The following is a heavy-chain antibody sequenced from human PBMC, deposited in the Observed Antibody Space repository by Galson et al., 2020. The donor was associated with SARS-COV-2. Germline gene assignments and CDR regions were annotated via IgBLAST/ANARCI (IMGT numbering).Heavy chain of an antibody. Sequence: NSGGSLRLSCAASGFTFSSYSMNWVRQAPGKGLEWVLSISSSSSYIYYADSVKGRFTISRDNAKNSLYLQMNSLRAEDTAVYYCARDMGLRYFDWLSNSAFDYWGQGTLVTVSS. V-gene: IGHV3-21*01. CDR3: ARDMGLRYFDWLSNSAFDY. CDR2: ISSSSSYI. CDR1: GFTFSSYS. J-gene: IGHJ4*02. D-gene: IGHD3-9*01.